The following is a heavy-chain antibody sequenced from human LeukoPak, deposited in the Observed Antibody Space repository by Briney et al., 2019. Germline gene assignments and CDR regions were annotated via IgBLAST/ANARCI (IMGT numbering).Heavy chain of an antibody. CDR2: INHSGST. J-gene: IGHJ3*02. CDR1: GVSFSGYY. D-gene: IGHD3-22*01. V-gene: IGHV4-34*01. Sequence: SETLSLTCAVYGVSFSGYYWSWIRQPPGKGLEWIGEINHSGSTNYNPSLKSRVTISVDTSKNQFSLKLSSVTAADTAVYYCASRLLTYYYDSSGYYYRASAFDIWGQGTMVTVSS. CDR3: ASRLLTYYYDSSGYYYRASAFDI.